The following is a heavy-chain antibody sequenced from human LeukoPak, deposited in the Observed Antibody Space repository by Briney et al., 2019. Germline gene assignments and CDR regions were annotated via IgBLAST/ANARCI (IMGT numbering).Heavy chain of an antibody. CDR2: VRSETDGGTT. J-gene: IGHJ5*02. V-gene: IGHV3-15*01. CDR1: GFTFSNAW. CDR3: TTLSYAAAPT. D-gene: IGHD2-2*01. Sequence: GGSLRLSCAASGFTFSNAWMSWVRLAPGKGLEWVSRVRSETDGGTTDYAAPVQGRFTISRDDSKNTLYLQMNSLETDDTAVYYCTTLSYAAAPTWGQGTLVTVSS.